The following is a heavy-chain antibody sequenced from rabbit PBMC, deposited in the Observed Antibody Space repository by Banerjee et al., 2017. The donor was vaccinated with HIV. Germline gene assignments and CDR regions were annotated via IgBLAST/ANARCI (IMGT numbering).Heavy chain of an antibody. V-gene: IGHV1S45*01. CDR1: GFSFSGSYW. CDR2: CYTSSAST. CDR3: ARDGSSYYTFNL. Sequence: QEQLEESGGDLVKPEGSLTLTCTASGFSFSGSYWICWVRQAPGKGLEWIACCYTSSASTYYASWAKGRFTISKTSSTTVTLQMTSLTAADTATYFCARDGSSYYTFNLWGQGTLVTVS. J-gene: IGHJ4*01. D-gene: IGHD8-1*01.